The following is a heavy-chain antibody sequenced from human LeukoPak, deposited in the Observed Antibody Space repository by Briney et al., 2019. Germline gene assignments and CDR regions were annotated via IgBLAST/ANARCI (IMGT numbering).Heavy chain of an antibody. CDR3: ARVTAAAGTRVDY. J-gene: IGHJ4*02. CDR1: GGTFNSYA. V-gene: IGHV1-69*04. Sequence: PVKVSCKASGGTFNSYAISWGGQAPWQRAEWMGRIIPILGIANYAQKFQGRVTITADKSTSTAYMELSSLRSEDTAVYYCARVTAAAGTRVDYWGQGTLVTVSS. D-gene: IGHD6-13*01. CDR2: IIPILGIA.